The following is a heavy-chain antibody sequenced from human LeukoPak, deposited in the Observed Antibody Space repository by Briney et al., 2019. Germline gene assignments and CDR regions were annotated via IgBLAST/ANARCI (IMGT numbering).Heavy chain of an antibody. CDR2: ISGDGGST. J-gene: IGHJ5*02. CDR3: ARDYGA. D-gene: IGHD4/OR15-4a*01. V-gene: IGHV3-43*02. Sequence: GGSLRLSCVASGFIFEDHAMHWVRQVPGKGLEWVSLISGDGGSTHYADSVKGRFTISRDNAKNTLYLQMNSLRADDTAVYYCARDYGAWGQGTLVTVSP. CDR1: GFIFEDHA.